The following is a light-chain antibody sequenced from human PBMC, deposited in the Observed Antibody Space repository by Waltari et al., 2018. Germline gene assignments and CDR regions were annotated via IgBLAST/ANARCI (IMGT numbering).Light chain of an antibody. V-gene: IGLV2-8*01. CDR3: TSDAGSNIGL. J-gene: IGLJ2*01. Sequence: QAALTQPPSMSGSPGPSVTISCTGTSSDIGGYNRVSWYQQNSGKAPQLMIYDVTQRPSGVSHLFSGSNSGNTASLTICGIRAEDCADYYCTSDAGSNIGLFGGGTRLTVL. CDR2: DVT. CDR1: SSDIGGYNR.